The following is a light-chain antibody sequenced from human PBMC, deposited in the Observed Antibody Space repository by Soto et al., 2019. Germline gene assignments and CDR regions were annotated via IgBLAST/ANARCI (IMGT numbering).Light chain of an antibody. Sequence: DIVMTQSPDSLAVSLGERATINCKSSQSILFRSNSMNYLAWYQQKPGQPPKLLIYWASTRESGVPDRFSGSGSGTDFTLTISSLQAEDVAVYYCQQYFRTPLTFGGGTKVEIK. V-gene: IGKV4-1*01. CDR1: QSILFRSNSMNY. J-gene: IGKJ4*01. CDR3: QQYFRTPLT. CDR2: WAS.